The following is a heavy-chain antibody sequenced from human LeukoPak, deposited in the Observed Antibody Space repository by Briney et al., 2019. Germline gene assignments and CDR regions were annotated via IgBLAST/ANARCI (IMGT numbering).Heavy chain of an antibody. J-gene: IGHJ5*02. Sequence: ASMKVSRKASGYRFTSYGITWVRQAPAQGLEWMGWVSAYNGNTIYAQKVQGRVTLTTDTSTSRAYMELRRLRSDDTAVYYCAREGYCSGGICYSTMNWFDPWGQGTLVTVSS. CDR3: AREGYCSGGICYSTMNWFDP. V-gene: IGHV1-18*01. D-gene: IGHD2-15*01. CDR1: GYRFTSYG. CDR2: VSAYNGNT.